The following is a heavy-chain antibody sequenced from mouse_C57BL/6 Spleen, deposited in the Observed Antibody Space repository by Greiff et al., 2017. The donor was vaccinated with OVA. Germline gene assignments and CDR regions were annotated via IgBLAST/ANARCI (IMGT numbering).Heavy chain of an antibody. Sequence: VQLQQSGAELVRPGASVKLSCTASGFNIKDYYMHWVKQRPEQGLEWIGRIDPEDGDTEYAPKFQGKATMTADTASNTAYLQLSSLTSEDTAVYYCTPLKSYEAWFDYWGQGTLVTVSA. V-gene: IGHV14-1*01. CDR3: TPLKSYEAWFDY. CDR2: IDPEDGDT. CDR1: GFNIKDYY. D-gene: IGHD1-1*01. J-gene: IGHJ3*01.